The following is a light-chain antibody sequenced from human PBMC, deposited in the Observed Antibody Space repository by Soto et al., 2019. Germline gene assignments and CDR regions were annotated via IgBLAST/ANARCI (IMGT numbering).Light chain of an antibody. J-gene: IGKJ1*01. CDR1: QSISSW. Sequence: TQLTQPPSSLSASLGDRLTITCRASQSISSWLAWYQQKPGKAPKLLIYKASSLESGVPSRFSGSGSGTEFTLTISSLQPDDFATYYCQQYNSYPWTFGQGTKVDI. CDR2: KAS. V-gene: IGKV1-5*03. CDR3: QQYNSYPWT.